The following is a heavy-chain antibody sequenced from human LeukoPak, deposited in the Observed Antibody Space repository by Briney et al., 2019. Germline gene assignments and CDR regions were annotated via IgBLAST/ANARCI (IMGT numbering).Heavy chain of an antibody. CDR2: ITASDYTT. CDR1: GFIFSEYA. V-gene: IGHV3-23*01. Sequence: GGSLRLSCAASGFIFSEYAMTWVRQAPGKGLEWVSSITASDYTTYADSVKGRFTISRDNSKNTLYLQMDSLRGDDTALYHCAKDPNGDYIGAFDNWGQGTMVTVFS. J-gene: IGHJ3*02. D-gene: IGHD4-17*01. CDR3: AKDPNGDYIGAFDN.